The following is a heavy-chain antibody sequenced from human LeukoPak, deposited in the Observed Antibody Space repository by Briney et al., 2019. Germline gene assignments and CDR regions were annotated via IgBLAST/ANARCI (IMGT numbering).Heavy chain of an antibody. Sequence: SETLSLTCAVHGGSFSGYYWSWIRQPPGKGLEWIGEINHSGSTNYNPSLKSRVTISVDTSKNQFSLKLNSVTAADTAMYYCVKSNSRYQPWTLDIWGRGTMVTVSS. CDR3: VKSNSRYQPWTLDI. J-gene: IGHJ3*02. D-gene: IGHD2-2*01. CDR2: INHSGST. V-gene: IGHV4-34*01. CDR1: GGSFSGYY.